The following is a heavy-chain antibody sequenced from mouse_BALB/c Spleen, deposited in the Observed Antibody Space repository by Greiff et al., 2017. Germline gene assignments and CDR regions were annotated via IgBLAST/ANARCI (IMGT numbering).Heavy chain of an antibody. CDR1: GFTFSSYG. V-gene: IGHV5-6*01. CDR3: ARHEEITTATFDD. CDR2: ISSGGSYT. J-gene: IGHJ2*01. Sequence: DVQLVESGGDLVKPGGSLKLSCAASGFTFSSYGMSWVRQTPDKRLEWVATISSGGSYTYYPDSVKGRFTISRDNAKNTLYLQMSSLKSEDTAMYYCARHEEITTATFDDWGQGTTLTVSS. D-gene: IGHD1-2*01.